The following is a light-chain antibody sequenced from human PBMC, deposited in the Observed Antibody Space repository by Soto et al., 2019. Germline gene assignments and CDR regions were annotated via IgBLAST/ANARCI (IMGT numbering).Light chain of an antibody. CDR3: ETWDTNTRV. CDR1: SGHSSYI. V-gene: IGLV4-60*02. J-gene: IGLJ2*01. CDR2: LEGSGSY. Sequence: QPVLTQSSSASASLGSSVKLTCTLSSGHSSYIIAWHQQQPGKGPRYLMKLEGSGSYNKGSGVPDRFSGSSSGADRYLTISNFQFEDEADYYCETWDTNTRVFGGGTKLTVL.